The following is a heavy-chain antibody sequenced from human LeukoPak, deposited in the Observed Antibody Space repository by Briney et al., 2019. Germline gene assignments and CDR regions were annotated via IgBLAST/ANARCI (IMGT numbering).Heavy chain of an antibody. V-gene: IGHV4-59*01. Sequence: PGGSLRLSCAASGFTLSSYWMSGVREAPEKGLEWIGYIYYTGRTNYNPSLASRLTISIYTSKSQFSLRLTSVTAADTAVYYCAKMTIHGDSVLWGKGSLVTVS. D-gene: IGHD2-21*02. J-gene: IGHJ4*02. CDR3: AKMTIHGDSVL. CDR2: IYYTGRT. CDR1: GFTLSSYW.